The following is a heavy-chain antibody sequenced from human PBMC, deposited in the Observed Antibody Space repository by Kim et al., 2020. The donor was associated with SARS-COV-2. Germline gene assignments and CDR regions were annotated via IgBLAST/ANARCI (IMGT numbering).Heavy chain of an antibody. J-gene: IGHJ5*02. CDR2: INWNGGST. CDR3: AREGGELDEVRYFDP. Sequence: GGSLRLSCAASGFTFDDYGMSWVRQAPGKGLEWVSGINWNGGSTGYADSVKGRFTISRDNAKNSLYLQMNSLRAEDTALYHCAREGGELDEVRYFDPWGQGTLVTVSS. D-gene: IGHD3-9*01. V-gene: IGHV3-20*01. CDR1: GFTFDDYG.